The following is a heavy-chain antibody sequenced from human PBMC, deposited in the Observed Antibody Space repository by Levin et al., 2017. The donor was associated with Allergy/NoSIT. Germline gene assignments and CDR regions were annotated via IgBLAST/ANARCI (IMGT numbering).Heavy chain of an antibody. CDR3: ARRPGIAAAASGY. CDR2: IYYSGST. D-gene: IGHD6-13*01. CDR1: GGSISSSSYY. V-gene: IGHV4-39*01. Sequence: SETLSLTCTVSGGSISSSSYYWGWIRQPPGKGLEWIGSIYYSGSTHYNPSLKSRVTISVDTSENQFSLKLTSVTAADTAVYYCARRPGIAAAASGYWGQGTLVTVSS. J-gene: IGHJ4*02.